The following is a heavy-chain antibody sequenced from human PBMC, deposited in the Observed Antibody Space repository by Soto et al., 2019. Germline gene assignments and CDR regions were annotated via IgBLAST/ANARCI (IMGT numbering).Heavy chain of an antibody. CDR1: GFTFSSYA. D-gene: IGHD3-3*01. Sequence: QVQLVESGGGVIQPGRSLRLSCAASGFTFSSYAMHWVRQAPGKGLEWVAVIWYDGSNKYYADSVKGRFTISRDTSKNTLFLQMNSLRAEDTAVYYCAREANFWSGYFDYWGQGTLVTVSS. J-gene: IGHJ4*02. CDR3: AREANFWSGYFDY. V-gene: IGHV3-33*01. CDR2: IWYDGSNK.